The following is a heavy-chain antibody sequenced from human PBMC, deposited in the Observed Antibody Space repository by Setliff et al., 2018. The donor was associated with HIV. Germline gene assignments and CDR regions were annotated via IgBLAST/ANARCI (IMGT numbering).Heavy chain of an antibody. CDR3: ARASFYFESSRYYSTVSGFDY. J-gene: IGHJ4*02. CDR2: INHSGIT. V-gene: IGHV4-34*01. Sequence: TLSLTCAVYGGSFGVSYWAWIRQPPGKGLEWIGEINHSGITNSSPALRSRVTISVDTSKRQLSLKLSSVTAADTAIYFCARASFYFESSRYYSTVSGFDYWGQGTLVTVSS. CDR1: GGSFGVSY. D-gene: IGHD3-22*01.